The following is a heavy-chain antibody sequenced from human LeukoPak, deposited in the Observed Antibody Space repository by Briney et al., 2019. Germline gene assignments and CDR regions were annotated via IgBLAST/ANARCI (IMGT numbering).Heavy chain of an antibody. CDR1: GFTFSSYG. Sequence: GGSLRLSCAASGFTFSSYGMHWVRQAPGKGLEWVAFIRYDGSNKYYADSVKGRFTISRDNSKNTLYLHVNSLRPEDTAVYYCVGGDYWGQGTLVTVSS. J-gene: IGHJ4*02. V-gene: IGHV3-30*02. CDR2: IRYDGSNK. CDR3: VGGDY.